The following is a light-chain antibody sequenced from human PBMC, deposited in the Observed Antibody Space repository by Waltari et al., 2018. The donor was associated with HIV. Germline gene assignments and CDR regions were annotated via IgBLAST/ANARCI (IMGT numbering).Light chain of an antibody. CDR3: QEYNSWPSWA. V-gene: IGKV3-15*01. J-gene: IGKJ1*01. CDR1: QSVSRN. Sequence: VLTQSPVTLSVSPGERATLSCRASQSVSRNLAWYQQQPGQAPRVLIYGAVTRATGVPARFSGGRSGTEFTLTISGLQSEDFAVYYCQEYNSWPSWAFGQGTKVEVK. CDR2: GAV.